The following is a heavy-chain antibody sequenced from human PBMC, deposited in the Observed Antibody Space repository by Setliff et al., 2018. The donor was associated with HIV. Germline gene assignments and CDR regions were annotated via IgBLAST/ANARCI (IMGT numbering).Heavy chain of an antibody. CDR1: GGSISSSRYY. D-gene: IGHD3-3*01. J-gene: IGHJ6*03. CDR3: ARLEYYYYMDV. CDR2: IYYSGST. Sequence: PSETLSLTCTVSGGSISSSRYYWGWIRQPPGKGLDWIGYIYYSGSTYYNPSLKNRVTISLDTTTNQFALKLSSVTAADTAVYYCARLEYYYYMDVWGKGTTVTVSS. V-gene: IGHV4-39*01.